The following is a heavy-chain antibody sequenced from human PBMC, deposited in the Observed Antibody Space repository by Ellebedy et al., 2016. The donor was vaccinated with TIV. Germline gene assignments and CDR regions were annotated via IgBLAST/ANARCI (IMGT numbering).Heavy chain of an antibody. D-gene: IGHD2/OR15-2a*01. V-gene: IGHV4-30-4*01. CDR2: IYYSGTT. J-gene: IGHJ4*02. Sequence: MPSETLSLTCTVSGGSISSGDHFRSWIRQPPGKGLEWTGYIYYSGTTYYNPSLKSRLTISVDMSKNEFSLKLSSVTAADTAVYYCASTLLSAAGLPMGFDYWGQGALVTVSS. CDR3: ASTLLSAAGLPMGFDY. CDR1: GGSISSGDHF.